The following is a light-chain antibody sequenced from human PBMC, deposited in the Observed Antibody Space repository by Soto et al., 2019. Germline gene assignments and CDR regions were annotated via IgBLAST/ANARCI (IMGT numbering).Light chain of an antibody. CDR1: SSNIGSNT. CDR2: SNN. V-gene: IGLV1-44*01. Sequence: SALTQPPSASGTPGQRVTISCSRSSSNIGSNTVNWYQQLPGTAPKLLIYSNNQRPSGVPDRFSGSKSGTSASLAISGLQSEDEADYYCAAWDDSLNGDNYVFGTGTKVTV. CDR3: AAWDDSLNGDNYV. J-gene: IGLJ1*01.